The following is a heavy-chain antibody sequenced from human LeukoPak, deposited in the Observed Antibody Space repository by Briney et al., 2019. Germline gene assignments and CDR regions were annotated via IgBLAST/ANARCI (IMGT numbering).Heavy chain of an antibody. V-gene: IGHV4-4*09. J-gene: IGHJ3*02. CDR3: ARPYSSGWSGAFDI. D-gene: IGHD6-19*01. CDR2: IYTSGNT. CDR1: GGSISSYY. Sequence: SETLPLTCTVSGGSISSYYWSWIRQPPGKGLEWIGNIYTSGNTNYNPSLKSRVAISVDTSKNQFSLKLNSVTAADTAVYYCARPYSSGWSGAFDIWGQGTMVTVSS.